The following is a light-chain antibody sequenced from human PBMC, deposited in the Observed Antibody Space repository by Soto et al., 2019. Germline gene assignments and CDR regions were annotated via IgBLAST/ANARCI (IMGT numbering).Light chain of an antibody. J-gene: IGKJ4*01. CDR3: QQAISLPVT. V-gene: IGKV1-12*01. Sequence: IQMTQSPSSVSASVGDRVTITCRASQSINFWLAWYQQTSGKAPKLLIYSASILQIGVPSRFSGSRSRTEFTLTISSLQSEDFATYFCQQAISLPVTFGGGTRVEIK. CDR1: QSINFW. CDR2: SAS.